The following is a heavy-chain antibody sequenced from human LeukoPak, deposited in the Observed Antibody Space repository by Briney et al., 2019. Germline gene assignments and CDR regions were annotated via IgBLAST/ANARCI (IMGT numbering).Heavy chain of an antibody. CDR1: GGSFSGYY. CDR2: INHSGST. V-gene: IGHV4-34*01. Sequence: PSETLSLTCAVYGGSFSGYYWSWIRQPPGKGLEWIGEINHSGSTNYNPSLKSRVTISVDTSKNQFSLKLSSVTAADTAVYYCARGSSGMAYFDYWGQGTLVTVSS. CDR3: ARGSSGMAYFDY. D-gene: IGHD1-1*01. J-gene: IGHJ4*02.